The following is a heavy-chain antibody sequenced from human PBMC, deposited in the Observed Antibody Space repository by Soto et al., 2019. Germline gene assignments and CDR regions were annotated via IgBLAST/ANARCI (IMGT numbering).Heavy chain of an antibody. J-gene: IGHJ4*02. D-gene: IGHD3-16*01. CDR1: GGSISSSSDY. Sequence: QLQLQESGPGLVKPSETLSLTCTVSGGSISSSSDYWGWIRQPPGKGLEWIGSIYYSGSTYYNPSLKSRVTISVDTSKNQFSLQLSSVTAAYTAVYYCARLGTTFGSRSYWGQGTLVTVSS. CDR3: ARLGTTFGSRSY. CDR2: IYYSGST. V-gene: IGHV4-39*01.